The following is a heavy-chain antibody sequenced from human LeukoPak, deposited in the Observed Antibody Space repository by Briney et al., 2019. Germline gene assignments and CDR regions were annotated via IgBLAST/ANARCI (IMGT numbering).Heavy chain of an antibody. CDR3: ATPLTYYYDSSGYYYDGSLGAFDI. V-gene: IGHV1-69*13. Sequence: SVKVSCKASGGTFSSYAISWVRQAPGQGLEWMGGIIPIFGTANYAQKFQGRVTITADESTSTAYMELSSLRSEDTAVYYCATPLTYYYDSSGYYYDGSLGAFDIWGQGTMVTVSS. D-gene: IGHD3-22*01. CDR1: GGTFSSYA. CDR2: IIPIFGTA. J-gene: IGHJ3*02.